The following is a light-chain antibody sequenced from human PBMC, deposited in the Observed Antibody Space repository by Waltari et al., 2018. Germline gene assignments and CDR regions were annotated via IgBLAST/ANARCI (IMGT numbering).Light chain of an antibody. CDR2: RNN. V-gene: IGLV1-47*01. CDR1: STNIRSTY. CDR3: AAWDDSLSPNVV. J-gene: IGLJ2*01. Sequence: QSVLTQAHSVSGTHGQRVTVSCSGSSTNIRSTYVYCYQQLPGTATKLLIYRNNQRPSGVPDRFSGSKSGTSASLAISGLRSEDEADYYCAAWDDSLSPNVVFGGGTKLTVL.